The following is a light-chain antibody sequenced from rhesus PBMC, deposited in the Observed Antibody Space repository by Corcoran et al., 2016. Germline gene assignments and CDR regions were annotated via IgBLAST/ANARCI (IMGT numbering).Light chain of an antibody. CDR3: QQYNSLLFT. J-gene: IGKJ3*01. CDR1: QGINSN. V-gene: IGKV1-32*01. CDR2: FAN. Sequence: DIQMTQSPSSLSGSVGDRVTITCRASQGINSNLNWYQQKPGKAPKLLIYFANLLEFGVPSRFSGSGSGTEFTLMISSLQPEDFATYYCQQYNSLLFTFGPGTKLDIK.